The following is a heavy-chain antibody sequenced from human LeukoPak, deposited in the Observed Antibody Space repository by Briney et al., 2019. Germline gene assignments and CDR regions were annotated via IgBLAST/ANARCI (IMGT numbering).Heavy chain of an antibody. CDR3: ARDYNEGNYGDYVPPSCFDY. D-gene: IGHD4-17*01. V-gene: IGHV3-11*05. Sequence: GGSLRLSCAASGFTFSDYYMSWIRQAPGKGLEWVSYISSSSSYTNYADSVKGRFTISRDNAKNSLYLQMNSLRAEDTAVYYCARDYNEGNYGDYVPPSCFDYWGQGTLVTVSS. CDR2: ISSSSSYT. CDR1: GFTFSDYY. J-gene: IGHJ4*02.